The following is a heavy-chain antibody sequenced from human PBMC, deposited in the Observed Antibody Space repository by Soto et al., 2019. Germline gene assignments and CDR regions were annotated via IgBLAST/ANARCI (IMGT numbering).Heavy chain of an antibody. CDR3: AKGTSSGSYHTFDP. J-gene: IGHJ5*02. Sequence: GGSLRLSCAASAFTFRNFPMNWVRQAPGKGLEWVSAISGSGGTTYYTDSVKGRFTISRDNSKNTLYLQMNSLRAEDTAVYYCAKGTSSGSYHTFDPWGQGTLVTVSS. CDR2: ISGSGGTT. V-gene: IGHV3-23*01. CDR1: AFTFRNFP. D-gene: IGHD3-22*01.